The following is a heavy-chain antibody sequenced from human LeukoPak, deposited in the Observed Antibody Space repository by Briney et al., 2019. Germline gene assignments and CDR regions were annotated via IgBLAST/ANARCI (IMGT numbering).Heavy chain of an antibody. CDR1: GFTFSRYG. J-gene: IGHJ4*02. CDR3: AKPTRTGPAKAFDY. CDR2: ISGSGGST. V-gene: IGHV3-23*01. D-gene: IGHD3/OR15-3a*01. Sequence: GGTLRLSCAASGFTFSRYGMSWVRQAPGKGLEWVSAISGSGGSTYYADSVKGRFTISRDNSKNTLYLQMNSLRAEDTAIYYCAKPTRTGPAKAFDYWGQGTLVTVSS.